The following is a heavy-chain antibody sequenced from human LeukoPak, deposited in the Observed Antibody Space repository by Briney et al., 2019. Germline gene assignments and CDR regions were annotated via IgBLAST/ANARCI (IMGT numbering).Heavy chain of an antibody. CDR2: INPNSGAT. J-gene: IGHJ4*02. CDR3: TTYTTMMEVL. CDR1: GYTFSGYY. V-gene: IGHV1-2*02. D-gene: IGHD3-22*01. Sequence: ASVKVSCKASGYTFSGYYMHWVRQAPGQGLEWMGWINPNSGATHYVQKCQDRVTMTRDASISTFYLEVSRLRSDDTAVYFCTTYTTMMEVLWGQGTLVTVSS.